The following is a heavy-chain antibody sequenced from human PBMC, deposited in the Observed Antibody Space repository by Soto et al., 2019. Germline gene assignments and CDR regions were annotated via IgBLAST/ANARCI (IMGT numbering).Heavy chain of an antibody. V-gene: IGHV4-59*01. Sequence: SETLSLTCTVSGGSISPFYWSWVRQPPGKGLEWIGYLYYSGNTNYNPSLKSRVTISVDASKNQVSLRLTSVTAADTAVYYCARVGGVAARPFDYWGQGTVVTVSS. J-gene: IGHJ4*02. CDR3: ARVGGVAARPFDY. CDR1: GGSISPFY. D-gene: IGHD2-15*01. CDR2: LYYSGNT.